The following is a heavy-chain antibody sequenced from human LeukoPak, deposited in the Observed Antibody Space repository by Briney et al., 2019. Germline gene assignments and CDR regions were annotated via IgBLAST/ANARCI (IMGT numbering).Heavy chain of an antibody. V-gene: IGHV1-69*13. D-gene: IGHD1-26*01. CDR1: GGTFSSYA. CDR2: IIPIFGTA. CDR3: ARLKVGVTYYFDY. Sequence: EASVKVSCKASGGTFSSYAISWVRQAPGQGLEWMGGIIPIFGTANYAQKFQGRVTITADESTSTAYMELSSLRSEDTAVYYCARLKVGVTYYFDYWGQGTLVTVSS. J-gene: IGHJ4*02.